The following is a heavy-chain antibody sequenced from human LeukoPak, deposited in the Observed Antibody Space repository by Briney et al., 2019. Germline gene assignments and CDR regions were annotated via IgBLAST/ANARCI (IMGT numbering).Heavy chain of an antibody. D-gene: IGHD3-10*01. Sequence: SETLSLPCTVSGYSISSGYYWGWIRQPPGKGLEWIGSIYTSGSTNYNPSLKSRVTMSVDTSKNQFSLKLSSVTAADTAVYYCARDPLTYYGSGSYYQSPDYWGQGTLVTVSS. CDR2: IYTSGST. CDR1: GYSISSGYY. CDR3: ARDPLTYYGSGSYYQSPDY. V-gene: IGHV4-38-2*02. J-gene: IGHJ4*02.